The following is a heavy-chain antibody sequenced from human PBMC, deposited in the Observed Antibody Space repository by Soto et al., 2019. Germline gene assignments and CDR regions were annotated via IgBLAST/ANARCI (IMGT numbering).Heavy chain of an antibody. D-gene: IGHD2-2*02. J-gene: IGHJ6*02. CDR2: INPNSGGT. CDR1: GYTFTGYY. V-gene: IGHV1-2*04. Sequence: ASVKVSCKASGYTFTGYYMHCVRQAPGQGLEWMGWINPNSGGTNYAQKFQGWVTMTRDTSISTGYMELSRLRSDDTAVYYCARGPIVIKPGAINPTVAYYYGMDVWGQGTTVTVSS. CDR3: ARGPIVIKPGAINPTVAYYYGMDV.